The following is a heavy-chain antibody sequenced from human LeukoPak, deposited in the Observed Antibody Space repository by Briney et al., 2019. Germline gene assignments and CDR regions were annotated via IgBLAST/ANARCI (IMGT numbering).Heavy chain of an antibody. V-gene: IGHV1-69*13. D-gene: IGHD1-26*01. CDR1: GGTFSSYA. CDR3: ARISLGAIWGYYYGMDV. Sequence: ASVKVSCKASGGTFSSYAISWVRQAPGQGLEWMGGIIPIFDAADYAQKFQGRVTITADESTSTAYMELSSLRSEDTAVFYCARISLGAIWGYYYGMDVWGQGTTVTVSS. CDR2: IIPIFDAA. J-gene: IGHJ6*02.